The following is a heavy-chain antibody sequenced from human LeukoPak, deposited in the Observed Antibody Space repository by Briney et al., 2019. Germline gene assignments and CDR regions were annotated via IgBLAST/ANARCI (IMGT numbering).Heavy chain of an antibody. Sequence: GGSLRLSCAASGFTFSSYAMSWVRQAPGKGLEWVSAISGSGGSTYYADSVKGRFTISRDNFKNTLYLQMNSLRAEDTAVYYCATGGFGELLDPWGQGTLVTVSS. CDR2: ISGSGGST. V-gene: IGHV3-23*01. J-gene: IGHJ5*02. CDR1: GFTFSSYA. D-gene: IGHD3-10*01. CDR3: ATGGFGELLDP.